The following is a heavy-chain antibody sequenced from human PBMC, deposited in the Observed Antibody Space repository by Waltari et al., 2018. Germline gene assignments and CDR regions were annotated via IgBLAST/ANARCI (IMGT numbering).Heavy chain of an antibody. D-gene: IGHD6-13*01. CDR2: ISYDGRNT. CDR1: GFTFSSYA. Sequence: QVQLVESGGGVVQPGRSLRLSCAASGFTFSSYAMHWVRQAPGNALSCVAFISYDGRNTSFTDSVKGRFTISRDNSKNTLYLQMSSLRAEDTAVYYCASERSDGSSWYYFDYWGQGTLVTVSS. CDR3: ASERSDGSSWYYFDY. J-gene: IGHJ4*02. V-gene: IGHV3-30*10.